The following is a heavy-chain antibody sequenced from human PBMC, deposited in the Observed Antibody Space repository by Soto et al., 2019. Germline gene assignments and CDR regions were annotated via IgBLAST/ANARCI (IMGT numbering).Heavy chain of an antibody. CDR3: AARRDAGPV. D-gene: IGHD6-13*01. CDR2: IHHTGST. J-gene: IGHJ4*02. Sequence: SETLSMTCAVSGGSIGTMDWWTCVRQPPGKGLQWIGEIHHTGSTNYNPSLQSRVTISIDESWTSFSLNLDSVTAADTAVYYCAARRDAGPVWGPGMLVTVSS. CDR1: GGSIGTMDW. V-gene: IGHV4-4*02.